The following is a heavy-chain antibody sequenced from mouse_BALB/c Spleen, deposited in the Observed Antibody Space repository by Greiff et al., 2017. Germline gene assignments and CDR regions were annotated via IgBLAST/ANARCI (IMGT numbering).Heavy chain of an antibody. J-gene: IGHJ4*01. CDR3: ARSDEYEGYYYAMDD. Sequence: EVQLQQSGPSLVKPSQTLSLTCSVTGDSITSGYWNWIRKFPGNKLEYMGYISYSGSTYYIPSLKSRISITRDTSKNQYYLQLNSVTTEDTATYYCARSDEYEGYYYAMDDWGAGTSVTVSS. V-gene: IGHV3-8*02. D-gene: IGHD2-4*01. CDR2: ISYSGST. CDR1: GDSITSGY.